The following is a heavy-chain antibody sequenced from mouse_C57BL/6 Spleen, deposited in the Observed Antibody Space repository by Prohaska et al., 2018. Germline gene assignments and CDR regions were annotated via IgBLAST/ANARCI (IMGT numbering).Heavy chain of an antibody. V-gene: IGHV11-2*01. D-gene: IGHD2-1*01. Sequence: EVQLLETGGGLVQPGGSRGLSCEGSGFTFSGFWMSWVRQTTGKNLEWIGDINSDGSAINYAPSIKDRFTIFRDNDKSTLYLQMSNVRSEDTATYFCMRYGNYWYFDVWGTGTTVTVSS. CDR2: INSDGSAI. CDR3: MRYGNYWYFDV. J-gene: IGHJ1*03. CDR1: GFTFSGFW.